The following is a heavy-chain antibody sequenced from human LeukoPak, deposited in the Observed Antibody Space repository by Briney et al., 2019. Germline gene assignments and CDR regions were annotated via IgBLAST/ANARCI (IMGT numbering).Heavy chain of an antibody. V-gene: IGHV1-2*02. CDR2: INPNSGGT. J-gene: IGHJ5*02. Sequence: ATVKVSCKASRYTFIGYYMHWVRQAPGQGLEWMGWINPNSGGTNYAQKFQGRVTMTRDTSISTAYMELNRLRSDDTAVYYCARDQEEGDRFYNWFDPWGQGTLVTVSS. CDR3: ARDQEEGDRFYNWFDP. D-gene: IGHD3-10*01. CDR1: RYTFIGYY.